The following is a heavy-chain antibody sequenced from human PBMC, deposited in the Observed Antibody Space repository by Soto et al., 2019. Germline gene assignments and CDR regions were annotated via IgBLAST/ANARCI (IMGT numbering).Heavy chain of an antibody. CDR1: GGTFSSYA. J-gene: IGHJ6*02. Sequence: QVQLVQSGAEVKKPGSSVKVSCKASGGTFSSYAISWVRQAPGQGLEWMGGIIPISDTTNYAQKFQGRVTITADESTSTAYMKLSSRRSEDTAVYYCARSQGSSTSLEIYYYYYYGMDVWGQGPTVTVSS. V-gene: IGHV1-69*01. CDR3: ARSQGSSTSLEIYYYYYYGMDV. CDR2: IIPISDTT. D-gene: IGHD2-2*01.